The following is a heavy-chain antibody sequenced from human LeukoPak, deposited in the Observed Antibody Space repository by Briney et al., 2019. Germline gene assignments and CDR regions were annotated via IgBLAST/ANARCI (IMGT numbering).Heavy chain of an antibody. J-gene: IGHJ3*02. V-gene: IGHV3-23*01. CDR2: ISGSGGST. Sequence: QPGGSLRLSCAASGFTFSSYAMSWVRQAPGKGLEWVSAISGSGGSTYYAESVKGRFTISRDNSKNTLYLQMNSLRAEDTAVYYCAKDSNRDGYNFHDAFDIWGQGTMVTVSS. D-gene: IGHD5-24*01. CDR3: AKDSNRDGYNFHDAFDI. CDR1: GFTFSSYA.